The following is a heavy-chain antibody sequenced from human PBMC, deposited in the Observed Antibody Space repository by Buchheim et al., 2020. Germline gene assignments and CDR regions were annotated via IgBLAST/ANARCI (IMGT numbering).Heavy chain of an antibody. Sequence: QVQLQESGPGLVKPSQTLSLTCTVSGGSISSGDYYWSWIRQPPGNGLEWVWYIFYSGSTYYNPSLKSRVTISVDTSKNEFSLKLSSVTAADTAVYYCARDAVGNDYVWGTAAGIDYWGQGTL. J-gene: IGHJ4*02. D-gene: IGHD3-16*01. V-gene: IGHV4-30-4*01. CDR1: GGSISSGDYY. CDR2: IFYSGST. CDR3: ARDAVGNDYVWGTAAGIDY.